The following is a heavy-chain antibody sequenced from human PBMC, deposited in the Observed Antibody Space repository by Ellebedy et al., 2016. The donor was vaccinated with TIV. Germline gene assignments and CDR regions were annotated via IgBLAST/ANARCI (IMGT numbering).Heavy chain of an antibody. V-gene: IGHV3-21*06. CDR3: VRTGRPWFDY. CDR1: GFPFSTAW. D-gene: IGHD2-8*02. CDR2: ISTSSSYT. J-gene: IGHJ4*02. Sequence: GESLKISCEASGFPFSTAWMTWVRQAPGQGLEWVSTISTSSSYTKCADSVKGRFTVSRDDAKNSLYLHMNSLKAEDTAVYYCVRTGRPWFDYWGQGTLVTVSS.